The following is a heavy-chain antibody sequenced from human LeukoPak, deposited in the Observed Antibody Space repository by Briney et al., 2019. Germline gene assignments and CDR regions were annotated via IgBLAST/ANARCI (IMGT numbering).Heavy chain of an antibody. D-gene: IGHD6-19*01. Sequence: GGSLRLSCAASGFTFSDYYMSWIRQAPGKGLEWVSYISSSGSTIYYADSVKGRFTISRDNAKNTLYLQMNSLRAEDTAVYYCAKIRSCSGWYEPFDYWGQGTLVTVST. CDR1: GFTFSDYY. J-gene: IGHJ4*02. CDR2: ISSSGSTI. CDR3: AKIRSCSGWYEPFDY. V-gene: IGHV3-11*04.